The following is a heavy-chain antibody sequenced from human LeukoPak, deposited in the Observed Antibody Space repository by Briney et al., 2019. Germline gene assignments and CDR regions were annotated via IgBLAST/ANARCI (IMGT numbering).Heavy chain of an antibody. Sequence: AGGSLRLSCSASGFTFRSYEMNWVSQPPGKGLEWVSYISEGSGTTIYYADSVKGRFTISRDNAKTSLYLQMNSLRAEDTAVYYCATSAAAGHYFDYWGQGNLVTVSS. J-gene: IGHJ4*02. CDR3: ATSAAAGHYFDY. D-gene: IGHD6-13*01. CDR1: GFTFRSYE. CDR2: ISEGSGTTI. V-gene: IGHV3-48*03.